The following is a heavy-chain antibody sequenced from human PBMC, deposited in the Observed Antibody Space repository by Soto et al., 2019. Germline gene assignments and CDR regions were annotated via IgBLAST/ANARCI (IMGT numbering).Heavy chain of an antibody. Sequence: QITLKESGPALVKPTQTLTLTCTFSGFSLTTGGVAVGWIRQPPGKALEWLALIYCDDDKRYSPSLKSRLSIPKDTSKTQGVLTITNMAPVDPATYYCAHSECSGAASYSRWDFGLWGRGPLVTVSS. CDR1: GFSLTTGGVA. CDR3: AHSECSGAASYSRWDFGL. D-gene: IGHD2-15*01. V-gene: IGHV2-5*02. CDR2: IYCDDDK. J-gene: IGHJ2*01.